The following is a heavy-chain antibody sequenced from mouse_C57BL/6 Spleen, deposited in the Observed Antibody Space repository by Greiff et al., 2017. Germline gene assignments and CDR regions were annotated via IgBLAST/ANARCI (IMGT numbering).Heavy chain of an antibody. Sequence: VQLQQSGPGLVKPSQSLSLTCSVTGYSITSGYYWNWIRQFPGNKLEWMGYISYDGSNNYNPSLKNRISITRDTSKNQFFLKLNSVTTEDTATYYCARHGAMDYWGQGTSVTVSS. CDR3: ARHGAMDY. CDR1: GYSITSGYY. CDR2: ISYDGSN. V-gene: IGHV3-6*01. J-gene: IGHJ4*01.